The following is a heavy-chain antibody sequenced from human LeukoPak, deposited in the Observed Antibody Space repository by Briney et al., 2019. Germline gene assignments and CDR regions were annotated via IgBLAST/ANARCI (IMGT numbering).Heavy chain of an antibody. CDR1: GFTFSSYA. CDR2: ISGSGDST. D-gene: IGHD6-6*01. V-gene: IGHV3-23*01. Sequence: PGGSLRLSCAASGFTFSSYAMSWVRQAPGKGLEWVSAISGSGDSTYYADSEKGRFTISRDNSKNTLYLQINSLRAEDTAVYYCAKGPYSSSSYFDYWGQGTLVTVSS. CDR3: AKGPYSSSSYFDY. J-gene: IGHJ4*02.